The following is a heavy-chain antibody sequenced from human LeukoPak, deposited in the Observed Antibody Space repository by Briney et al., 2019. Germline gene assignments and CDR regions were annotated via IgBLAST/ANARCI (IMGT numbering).Heavy chain of an antibody. J-gene: IGHJ6*03. CDR1: GYTFSGYY. Sequence: ASVKVSCKASGYTFSGYYIHWVRQAPGQGLEWMGWINPNSGGTHYTQKFQGRVTMTRDTSISTAYMELSSLRSEDTAVYYCARAYYDFWSGYYTPRYYYMDVWGKGTTVTVSS. CDR2: INPNSGGT. V-gene: IGHV1-2*02. CDR3: ARAYYDFWSGYYTPRYYYMDV. D-gene: IGHD3-3*01.